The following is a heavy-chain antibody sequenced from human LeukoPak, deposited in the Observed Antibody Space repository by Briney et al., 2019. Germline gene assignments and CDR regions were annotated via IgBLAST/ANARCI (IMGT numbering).Heavy chain of an antibody. CDR1: GDSISSSDYC. Sequence: PSETLSLTCTVSGDSISSSDYCWSWIRQPPGRGLEFVGCLYFSGSTYYNPSLNVRVTISVDTSKNQISLNLYSMTAADTALYFCARHRSHHGWFDPWGQGTLVTVSS. CDR2: LYFSGST. V-gene: IGHV4-39*01. D-gene: IGHD2-8*01. CDR3: ARHRSHHGWFDP. J-gene: IGHJ5*02.